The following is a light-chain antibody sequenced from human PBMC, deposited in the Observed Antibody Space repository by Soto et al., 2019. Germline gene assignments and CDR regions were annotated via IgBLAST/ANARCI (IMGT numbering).Light chain of an antibody. CDR1: QSISSY. V-gene: IGKV1-39*01. Sequence: DIPMTQSPSSLSASVGDRVTITCRPSQSISSYLNWYQQKPGKAPNLLIYAASSLQSGVPSRFSGSGSGTDFTLTISSLQPEDFATYYCQQSYSPLRTFGQGTKVEIK. CDR3: QQSYSPLRT. J-gene: IGKJ1*01. CDR2: AAS.